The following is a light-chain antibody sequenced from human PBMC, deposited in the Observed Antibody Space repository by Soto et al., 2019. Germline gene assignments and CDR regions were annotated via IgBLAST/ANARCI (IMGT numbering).Light chain of an antibody. Sequence: QSVLKQPPSASGSPGQSVTISCIGTSSDVGGYNYVSWYQQHPGKAPKLMIYEVSKRPSGVPDRFSGSKSGNTASLTVSGLQAEDEADYYCSSYAASNNLGVFGGGTQLTVL. CDR3: SSYAASNNLGV. CDR2: EVS. CDR1: SSDVGGYNY. J-gene: IGLJ2*01. V-gene: IGLV2-8*01.